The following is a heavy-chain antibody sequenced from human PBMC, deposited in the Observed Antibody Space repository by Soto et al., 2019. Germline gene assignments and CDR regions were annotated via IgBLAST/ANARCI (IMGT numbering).Heavy chain of an antibody. Sequence: QVQLVQSGAEVKKPGSSVKVSCKASGGTFSSYAISWVRQAPGQGLEWMGGIIPIFGTANYAQKFQGRVTITADESTSTAYMELSSLRSEDTAVYYCARGRSPMIEDMYYYYGMDVWGQGTTVTVSS. CDR2: IIPIFGTA. CDR3: ARGRSPMIEDMYYYYGMDV. J-gene: IGHJ6*02. D-gene: IGHD2-15*01. V-gene: IGHV1-69*01. CDR1: GGTFSSYA.